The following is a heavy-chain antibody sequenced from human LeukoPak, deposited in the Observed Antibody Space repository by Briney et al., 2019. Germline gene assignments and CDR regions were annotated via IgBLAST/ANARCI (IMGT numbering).Heavy chain of an antibody. CDR3: ARDSRSSGPPMVDY. Sequence: GGSLRLSCAASGFTFDDYAMHWVRHAPGKSLEWVSFISWDGGSTYYADSVKGRFTISRDNSKNSLYLQMNSLRAEDTAVYYCARDSRSSGPPMVDYWGQGTLVTVSS. CDR2: ISWDGGST. V-gene: IGHV3-43D*03. J-gene: IGHJ4*02. CDR1: GFTFDDYA. D-gene: IGHD6-19*01.